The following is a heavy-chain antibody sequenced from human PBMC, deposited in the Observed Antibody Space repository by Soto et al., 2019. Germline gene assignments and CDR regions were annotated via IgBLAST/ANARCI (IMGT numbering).Heavy chain of an antibody. V-gene: IGHV3-30*18. J-gene: IGHJ5*02. CDR1: GFTFSSYG. Sequence: QVQLVESGGGVVQPGRSLRLSCAASGFTFSSYGMHWVRQAPGKGLEWVAVISYDGSNKYYADSVKGRFTISRDNSKNTRYLQMNSLRAEYTAVYDCAKDGVAGTWCYNWFDPWGQGTLVTVSS. CDR3: AKDGVAGTWCYNWFDP. D-gene: IGHD6-19*01. CDR2: ISYDGSNK.